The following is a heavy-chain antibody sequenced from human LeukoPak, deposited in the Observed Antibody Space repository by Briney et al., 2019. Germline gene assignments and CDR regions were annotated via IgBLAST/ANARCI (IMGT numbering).Heavy chain of an antibody. CDR1: GYTFTSYD. CDR2: MNPNSGNT. D-gene: IGHD2-8*02. Sequence: GASVKVSCKASGYTFTSYDINWVRQATGQGLGWMGWMNPNSGNTGYAQKFQGRVTITRNTSISTAYMELSSLRSEDTAVYYCARGRSKAYWGGNDAFDIWGQGTMVTVSS. CDR3: ARGRSKAYWGGNDAFDI. V-gene: IGHV1-8*03. J-gene: IGHJ3*02.